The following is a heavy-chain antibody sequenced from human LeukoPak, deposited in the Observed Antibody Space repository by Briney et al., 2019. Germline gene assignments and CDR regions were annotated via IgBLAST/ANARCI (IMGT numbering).Heavy chain of an antibody. Sequence: GGSLRLSCAASGFTFSSYSMNWVRQAPGKGLEWVSYISSSSSTIYYADSVKGRFTISRDNAKNSLYLQMNSLRAEDTAVYYCARVTSDPYYYYYMDVWGKGTTVTVSS. CDR2: ISSSSSTI. CDR1: GFTFSSYS. CDR3: ARVTSDPYYYYYMDV. D-gene: IGHD3-16*01. J-gene: IGHJ6*03. V-gene: IGHV3-48*01.